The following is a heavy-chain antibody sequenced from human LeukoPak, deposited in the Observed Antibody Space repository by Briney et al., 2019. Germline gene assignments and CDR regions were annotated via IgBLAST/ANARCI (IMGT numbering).Heavy chain of an antibody. J-gene: IGHJ4*02. CDR3: ASHVIVVVITKRGSNDDQRQPYFDY. V-gene: IGHV1-2*02. CDR1: GYTFTGYY. CDR2: INPNSGGT. Sequence: ASVKVSCKASGYTFTGYYMHWVRQAPGQGLEWMGWINPNSGGTNYAQKFQGRVTMTRDTSISTAYMELSRLRSDDTAVYYCASHVIVVVITKRGSNDDQRQPYFDYWGQGTLVTVSS. D-gene: IGHD3-22*01.